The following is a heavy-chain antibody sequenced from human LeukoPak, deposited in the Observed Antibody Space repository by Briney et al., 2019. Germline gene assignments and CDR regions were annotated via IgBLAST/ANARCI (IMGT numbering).Heavy chain of an antibody. V-gene: IGHV4-61*02. CDR3: ARVYYYDSSGSGTFDY. D-gene: IGHD3-22*01. CDR2: IYTSGST. Sequence: PSETLSLTCTVSGGSISSSSYYWSWIRQPAGKGLEWIGRIYTSGSTNYNPSLKSRVTMSVDTSKNQFSLKLSSVTAADTAVYYCARVYYYDSSGSGTFDYWGQGTLVTVSS. CDR1: GGSISSSSYY. J-gene: IGHJ4*02.